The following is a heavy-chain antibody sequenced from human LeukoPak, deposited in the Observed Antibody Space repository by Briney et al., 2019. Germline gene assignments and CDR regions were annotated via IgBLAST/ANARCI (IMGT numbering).Heavy chain of an antibody. D-gene: IGHD2-2*03. CDR3: ARVPGYCSTTTCLDY. CDR2: ISYDGSTK. CDR1: GFTFSNYA. J-gene: IGHJ4*02. Sequence: PGGSLRLSCAASGFTFSNYAMHWVRQAPGKGLEWVAVISYDGSTKYYADSVRGRFTISRDNSKNTLYLQMNSLRAEDTAVYYCARVPGYCSTTTCLDYRGQGTLVTVSS. V-gene: IGHV3-30-3*01.